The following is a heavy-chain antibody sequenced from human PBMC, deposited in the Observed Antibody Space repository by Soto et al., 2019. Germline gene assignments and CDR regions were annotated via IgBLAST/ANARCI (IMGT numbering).Heavy chain of an antibody. CDR3: ARARAVAFYSRDAFDI. V-gene: IGHV1-69*01. J-gene: IGHJ3*02. CDR1: GGTFSSYA. Sequence: QVQLVQSGAEVKKPGSSVKVSCKASGGTFSSYAISWVRQAPGQGLEWMGGILPIFGTANYAQKFQVRVTITADESTSTAYRELSSLRSEDTAVYYCARARAVAFYSRDAFDIWGQGTMVTVSS. CDR2: ILPIFGTA. D-gene: IGHD6-19*01.